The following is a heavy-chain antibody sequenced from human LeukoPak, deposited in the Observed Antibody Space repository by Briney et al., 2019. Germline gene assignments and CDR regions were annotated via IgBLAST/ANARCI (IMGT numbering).Heavy chain of an antibody. V-gene: IGHV3-30-3*01. Sequence: GGTLSLSCSASGFTCSSYTRHRVRQAPGKGLEGWAVISYDESNKDHSHSVKGRFTISRDNSKNTLYLQMNSLRAEDTAVYYSARDASWGIAVAGHFDYWGQGTLVTVSS. CDR1: GFTCSSYT. CDR3: ARDASWGIAVAGHFDY. D-gene: IGHD6-19*01. J-gene: IGHJ4*01. CDR2: ISYDESNK.